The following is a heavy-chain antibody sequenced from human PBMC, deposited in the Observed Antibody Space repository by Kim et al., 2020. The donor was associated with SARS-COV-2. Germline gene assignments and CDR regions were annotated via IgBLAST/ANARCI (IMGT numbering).Heavy chain of an antibody. J-gene: IGHJ4*02. D-gene: IGHD1-26*01. CDR3: ASQAGVVEGNTGDY. CDR2: INPGNGDT. Sequence: ASVKVSCKASGYTFSTYAIHWVRQAPGQRLEWMGWINPGNGDTKYSQKFQGRVTITRDTSANTAYMELSSLRSEDTAVYYCASQAGVVEGNTGDYWGQG. V-gene: IGHV1-3*01. CDR1: GYTFSTYA.